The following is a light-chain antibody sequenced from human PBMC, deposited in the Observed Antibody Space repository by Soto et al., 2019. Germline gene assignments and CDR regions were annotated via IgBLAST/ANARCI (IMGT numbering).Light chain of an antibody. J-gene: IGKJ1*01. CDR3: QQYNSYQA. Sequence: DIQMTQSPSTLSASVGDRVTITCRASQSISSWLAWYQQKPGKAPKLLIYDASSLESGVPSRFSGSRSGTEFTLTISSLQPDDFATYYCQQYNSYQAFGQGTKVEIK. V-gene: IGKV1-5*01. CDR2: DAS. CDR1: QSISSW.